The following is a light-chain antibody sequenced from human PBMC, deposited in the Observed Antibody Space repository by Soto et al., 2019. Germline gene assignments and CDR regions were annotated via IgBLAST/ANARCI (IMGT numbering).Light chain of an antibody. CDR3: SSYTTSSILYV. CDR1: RSDVGGYNY. CDR2: EVT. V-gene: IGLV2-14*01. Sequence: SVLTQPASVSGAPGQSITISCTGTRSDVGGYNYVSWYQQHQGKAPELIIYEVTSRPSGVSNRFSGSKSGNTASLTISGLQAEDEADYYCSSYTTSSILYVFGTGTKVTVL. J-gene: IGLJ1*01.